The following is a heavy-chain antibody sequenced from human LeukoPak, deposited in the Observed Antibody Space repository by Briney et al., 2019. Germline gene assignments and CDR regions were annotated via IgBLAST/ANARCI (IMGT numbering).Heavy chain of an antibody. D-gene: IGHD6-13*01. J-gene: IGHJ4*02. Sequence: SETLSLTCAVYGGXFSGYYWSWIRQPPGKGLEWSGEINHSGSTNYNPSLKSRVTISVDTSKNQFSLKLSSVTAADTAVYYCARGGIAAAGTCCFDYWGQGTLVTVSS. CDR3: ARGGIAAAGTCCFDY. V-gene: IGHV4-34*01. CDR1: GGXFSGYY. CDR2: INHSGST.